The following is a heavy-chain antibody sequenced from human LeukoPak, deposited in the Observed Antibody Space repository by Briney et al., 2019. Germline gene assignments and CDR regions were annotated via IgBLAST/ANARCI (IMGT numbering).Heavy chain of an antibody. J-gene: IGHJ3*02. D-gene: IGHD3-16*02. V-gene: IGHV3-48*03. CDR1: GFTFSSYE. CDR2: ISSSGSTI. Sequence: GGSLRLSCAASGFTFSSYEMNWVHQAPGKGLEWVSYISSSGSTIYYADSVKGRFTISRDNAKNSLYLQMNSLRAEDTAVYYCARGGRGLSPPIDAFDIWGQGTMVTVSS. CDR3: ARGGRGLSPPIDAFDI.